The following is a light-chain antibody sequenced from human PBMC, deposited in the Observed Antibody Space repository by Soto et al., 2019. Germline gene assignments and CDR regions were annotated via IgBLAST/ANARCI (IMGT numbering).Light chain of an antibody. V-gene: IGKV3-15*01. J-gene: IGKJ2*01. CDR2: GAS. CDR1: QSVASTY. CDR3: QQYNSWPPYT. Sequence: IVLTQSPATLFVSPGERVTLSCRASQSVASTYLAWYQQRPGQAPRLLISGASTRATGVPARFSGSGSGTEFTLTISSLQSEDFAVYYCQQYNSWPPYTFGQGTKLEIK.